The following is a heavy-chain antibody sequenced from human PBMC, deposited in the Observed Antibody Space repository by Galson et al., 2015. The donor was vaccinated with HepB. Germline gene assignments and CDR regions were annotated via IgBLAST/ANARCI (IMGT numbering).Heavy chain of an antibody. CDR1: GFTFSSYG. D-gene: IGHD5-12*01. V-gene: IGHV3-30*18. CDR3: AKGVRVAIDY. CDR2: ISYDGSNK. J-gene: IGHJ4*01. Sequence: SLRLSCAASGFTFSSYGMHWVRQAPGKGLEWVAVISYDGSNKYYADSVKGRFTISRDNSKNTLYLQMNSLRAEDTAVYYCAKGVRVAIDYWGHGTLVTVSS.